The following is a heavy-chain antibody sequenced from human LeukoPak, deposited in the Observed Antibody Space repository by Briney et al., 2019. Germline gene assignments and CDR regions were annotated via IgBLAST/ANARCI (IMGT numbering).Heavy chain of an antibody. V-gene: IGHV3-74*01. D-gene: IGHD1-26*01. J-gene: IGHJ4*02. CDR1: GFSFSGHW. Sequence: PGGSLRLSCTASGFSFSGHWMHWARQLPGKGLVWVSRISPTGSTTSYADSVKGRFTVSRDNSKNTLYLQMNSLRAEDTAVYYCAKIVGATAGINYRGQGTLVTVSS. CDR2: ISPTGSTT. CDR3: AKIVGATAGINY.